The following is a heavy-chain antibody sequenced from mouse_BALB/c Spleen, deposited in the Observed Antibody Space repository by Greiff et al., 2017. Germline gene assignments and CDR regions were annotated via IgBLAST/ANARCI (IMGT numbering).Heavy chain of an antibody. D-gene: IGHD3-2*01. CDR3: ARKGTARADYAMDY. V-gene: IGHV5-17*02. CDR1: GFTFSSFG. J-gene: IGHJ4*01. CDR2: ISSGSSTI. Sequence: EVNVVESGGGLVQPGGSRKLSCAASGFTFSSFGMHWVRQAPEKGLEWVAYISSGSSTIYYADTVKGRFTISRDNPKNTLFLQMTSLRSEDTAMYYCARKGTARADYAMDYWGQGTSVTVSS.